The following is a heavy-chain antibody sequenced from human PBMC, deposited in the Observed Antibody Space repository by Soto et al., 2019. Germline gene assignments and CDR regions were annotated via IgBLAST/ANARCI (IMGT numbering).Heavy chain of an antibody. D-gene: IGHD3-16*01. J-gene: IGHJ4*02. CDR3: ARTTYDYIWGSYSPHNFDY. CDR2: IYYSGST. Sequence: SETLSLTCTVSGGSISSYYWSWIRQPPGKGLEWIGYIYYSGSTNYNPSLKSRVTISVDTSKNQFSLKLSSVTAADTAVYYCARTTYDYIWGSYSPHNFDYWGQGTLVTAPQ. V-gene: IGHV4-59*08. CDR1: GGSISSYY.